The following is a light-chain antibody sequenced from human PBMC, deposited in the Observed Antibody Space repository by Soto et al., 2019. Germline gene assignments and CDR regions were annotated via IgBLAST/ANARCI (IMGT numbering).Light chain of an antibody. V-gene: IGLV1-40*01. CDR3: QSYARSLSGSYV. CDR2: RNT. J-gene: IGLJ1*01. Sequence: QSVLTQPPSVSGAPGQRVTISCTGSSSNIGAGFDVHWFQQLPGTAPTLLIYRNTNRPSGVPDRFSGSKSGTSASLAITGLQAEDEADYYCQSYARSLSGSYVFGTGTKLTVL. CDR1: SSNIGAGFD.